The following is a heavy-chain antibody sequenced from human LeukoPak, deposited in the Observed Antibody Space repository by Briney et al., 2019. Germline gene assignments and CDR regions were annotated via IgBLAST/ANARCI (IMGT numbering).Heavy chain of an antibody. J-gene: IGHJ3*02. D-gene: IGHD1-26*01. V-gene: IGHV3-33*06. CDR1: GFTFSSYG. CDR2: IWYDGSNK. CDR3: AKNFGGSYYQRDAFDI. Sequence: QPGRSLRLSCAASGFTFSSYGMHWVRQAPGKGLEWVAVIWYDGSNKYYADSVKGRFTISRDNSKNTLYLQMNSLRAEDTAVYYCAKNFGGSYYQRDAFDIWGQGTMVTVSS.